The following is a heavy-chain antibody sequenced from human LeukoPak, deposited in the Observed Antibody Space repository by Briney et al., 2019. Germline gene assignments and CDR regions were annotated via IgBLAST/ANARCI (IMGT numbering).Heavy chain of an antibody. CDR2: MYDSGST. Sequence: SETLSLTCLVSGAPINNYFWSWIRQSPGKGLQWIGYMYDSGSTNYSPSLESRATISMDASKNQISLKLTSVTAADTAVYYCAGGSPRPNNWLDPWGQGTLVTVSS. D-gene: IGHD1-26*01. J-gene: IGHJ5*02. V-gene: IGHV4-59*08. CDR1: GAPINNYF. CDR3: AGGSPRPNNWLDP.